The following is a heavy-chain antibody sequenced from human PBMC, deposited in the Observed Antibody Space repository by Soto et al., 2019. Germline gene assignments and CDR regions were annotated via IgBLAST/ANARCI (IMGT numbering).Heavy chain of an antibody. CDR3: ASLVAGYSYGHFDY. CDR1: GGSISGYS. D-gene: IGHD5-18*01. CDR2: IFYRGST. J-gene: IGHJ4*02. Sequence: SETLSLTCTVSGGSISGYSWSWVRQPPGKGLEWIGYIFYRGSTNYNPSLKSRVTISVDTSKNQFSLKLSSVTAADTAVYYCASLVAGYSYGHFDYWGPGTLVTVSS. V-gene: IGHV4-59*01.